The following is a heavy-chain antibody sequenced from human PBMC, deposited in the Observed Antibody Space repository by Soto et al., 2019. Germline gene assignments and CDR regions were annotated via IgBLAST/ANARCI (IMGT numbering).Heavy chain of an antibody. V-gene: IGHV3-66*01. D-gene: IGHD4-17*01. Sequence: EVQLVESGGGLVQPGGSLRLSCAASGFTVSSNYMSWVRQAPGKGLEWVSVIYSGGSTYYADSVKGRFTISRDNSKNTLYLQVNSLRAEDTAVYYCARDRHGDYIPRYFDLWGRGTLVTVSS. CDR2: IYSGGST. CDR1: GFTVSSNY. CDR3: ARDRHGDYIPRYFDL. J-gene: IGHJ2*01.